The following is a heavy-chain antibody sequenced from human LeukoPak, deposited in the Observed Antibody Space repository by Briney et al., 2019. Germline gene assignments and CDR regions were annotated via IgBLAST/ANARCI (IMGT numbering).Heavy chain of an antibody. Sequence: GGSLRLSCAASGFTFSRYWMTWVRQAPGKGLEWVANINQDGGEKYYVDSVTGRFTISRDNAKNSVYPQMNSLGAEDMAVYYCARDLGTTRYDLLDPWGQGTLVTVSS. V-gene: IGHV3-7*01. CDR2: INQDGGEK. CDR1: GFTFSRYW. CDR3: ARDLGTTRYDLLDP. J-gene: IGHJ5*02. D-gene: IGHD5-12*01.